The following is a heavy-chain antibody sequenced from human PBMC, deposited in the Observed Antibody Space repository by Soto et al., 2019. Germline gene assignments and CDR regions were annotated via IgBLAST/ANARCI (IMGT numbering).Heavy chain of an antibody. CDR1: GFTFSTYW. CDR3: ASDETIQLALGAYDY. Sequence: EVQLVESGGGLVQPGGSLRLSCAASGFTFSTYWMHWVRQAPGKGLVWVSRINTDGSSTSYADSVKGRFTISRDNAKNTLYLQMNSLRAEDTAVYYCASDETIQLALGAYDYWGQGTLVTVSS. CDR2: INTDGSST. J-gene: IGHJ4*02. D-gene: IGHD1-1*01. V-gene: IGHV3-74*01.